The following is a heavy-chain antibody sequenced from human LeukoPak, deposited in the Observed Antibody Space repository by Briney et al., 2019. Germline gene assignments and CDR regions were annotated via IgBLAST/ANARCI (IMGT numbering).Heavy chain of an antibody. CDR3: AGGGEAARSLAY. Sequence: GGSLRLSCAASGVTSNYMTWVRQAPGKGLEWVSVIYNGGTTYYADSVKGRFTISRDNSKSTLFVYLQMNSLRTDNTALYYCAGGGEAARSLAYWGQGTLVTVSS. CDR2: IYNGGTT. CDR1: GVTSNY. D-gene: IGHD6-6*01. J-gene: IGHJ4*02. V-gene: IGHV3-66*02.